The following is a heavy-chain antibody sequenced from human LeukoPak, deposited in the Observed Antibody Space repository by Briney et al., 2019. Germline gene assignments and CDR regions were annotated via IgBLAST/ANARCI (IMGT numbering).Heavy chain of an antibody. CDR3: AKDGDIVVVPAASYYFDY. D-gene: IGHD2-2*01. J-gene: IGHJ4*02. CDR1: GFTFSSYG. V-gene: IGHV3-33*06. Sequence: GGSLRLSCAASGFTFSSYGMHWVRQAPGKGLEWVAVIWYDGSNKYYADSVKGRFTISRDNSKNTLYLQMNSLRAEDTAVYYCAKDGDIVVVPAASYYFDYWGQGTPVTVSS. CDR2: IWYDGSNK.